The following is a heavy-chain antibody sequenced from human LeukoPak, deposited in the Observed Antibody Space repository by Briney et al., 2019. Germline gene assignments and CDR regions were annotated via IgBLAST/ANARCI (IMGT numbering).Heavy chain of an antibody. Sequence: GGSLRLSCAASGFTFRNFWMSWVRQAPWEGLEWVASINQDQSAKFYVDSVRGRFTISRDNAQNSLFLQMNSLRAEDTAFYYCAKLLRDVTIYDFWGQGALVTVSS. CDR3: AKLLRDVTIYDF. V-gene: IGHV3-7*01. J-gene: IGHJ4*01. CDR1: GFTFRNFW. CDR2: INQDQSAK. D-gene: IGHD4-23*01.